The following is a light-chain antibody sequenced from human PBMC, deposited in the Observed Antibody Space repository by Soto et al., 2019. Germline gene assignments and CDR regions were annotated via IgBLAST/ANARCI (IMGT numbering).Light chain of an antibody. CDR3: QQYGNSPPYT. CDR1: QSVSSSS. Sequence: EIVLTQSPGTQSLSPGERATLSCRASQSVSSSSLAWYQQKPGQAPRLLIYGASSRATGIPDRFSGSGSGTDFTLTVSRLEPEDFVVYYCQQYGNSPPYTFGQVTKLEI. V-gene: IGKV3-20*01. J-gene: IGKJ2*01. CDR2: GAS.